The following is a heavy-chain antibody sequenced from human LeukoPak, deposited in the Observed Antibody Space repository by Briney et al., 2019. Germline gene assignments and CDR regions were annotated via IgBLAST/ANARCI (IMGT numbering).Heavy chain of an antibody. V-gene: IGHV3-30*01. CDR3: ARGPGPIAGAKNAFDI. CDR2: ISYDGSNK. J-gene: IGHJ3*02. CDR1: GLTFSSYA. D-gene: IGHD1-26*01. Sequence: GGSLRLSCAASGLTFSSYAMHWVRQAPGKGLEWVAVISYDGSNKYYADSVKGRFTISGDKSKNTLYLQMNSLRPEDTAVYYCARGPGPIAGAKNAFDIWGQGTMVIVSS.